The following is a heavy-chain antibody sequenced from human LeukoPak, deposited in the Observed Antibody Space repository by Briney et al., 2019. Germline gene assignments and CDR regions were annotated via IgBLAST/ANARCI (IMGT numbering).Heavy chain of an antibody. V-gene: IGHV4-34*01. CDR1: GGSFSGYY. D-gene: IGHD6-13*01. CDR3: ARAAYSSSWYSGRRWFDP. J-gene: IGHJ5*02. Sequence: SETLSLTCAVYGGSFSGYYWSWIRQPPGKGLEWIGEISDSGSTNYNPSLKSRVTISVDTSKNQFSLKLSSVTAADTAVYYCARAAYSSSWYSGRRWFDPWGQGTLVTVSS. CDR2: ISDSGST.